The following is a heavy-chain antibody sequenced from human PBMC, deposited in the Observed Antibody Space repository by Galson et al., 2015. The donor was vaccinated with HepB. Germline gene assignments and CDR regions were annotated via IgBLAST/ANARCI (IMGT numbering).Heavy chain of an antibody. V-gene: IGHV4-39*07. CDR2: IYYSGTI. CDR1: GGSVSSSSYY. D-gene: IGHD1-26*01. Sequence: SETLSLTCTVSGGSVSSSSYYWDWIRQPPGKGLEWIGTIYYSGTIYYNPSLKSRVTISVDTSKNQFSLKLNSVTAADTAMYYCARAVGSYSYNGGFDYWGQGTVVTVSS. J-gene: IGHJ4*02. CDR3: ARAVGSYSYNGGFDY.